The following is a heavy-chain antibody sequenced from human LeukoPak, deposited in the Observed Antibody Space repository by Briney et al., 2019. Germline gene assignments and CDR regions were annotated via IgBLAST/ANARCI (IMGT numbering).Heavy chain of an antibody. D-gene: IGHD6-13*01. Sequence: GGSLRLSCAASGFTFSSYGMHWVRQAPGKGLEWVAFIRYDGSNKYYADSVKGRFTISRDNSKNTLYLQMNSLRAEDTAVYYCAKDSSSWYLIRTEYFQHWGQGTLVTVSS. CDR3: AKDSSSWYLIRTEYFQH. J-gene: IGHJ1*01. CDR2: IRYDGSNK. V-gene: IGHV3-30*02. CDR1: GFTFSSYG.